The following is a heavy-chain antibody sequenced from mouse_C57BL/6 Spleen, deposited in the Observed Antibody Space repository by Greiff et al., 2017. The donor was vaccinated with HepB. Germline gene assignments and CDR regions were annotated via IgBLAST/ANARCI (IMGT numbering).Heavy chain of an antibody. V-gene: IGHV1-18*01. CDR1: GYTFTDYN. CDR2: INPNNGGT. J-gene: IGHJ2*01. CDR3: ARVYYDYDVVLDY. Sequence: VQLQQSGPELVKPGASVKIPCKASGYTFTDYNMDWVKQSHGKSLEWIGDINPNNGGTIYNQKFKGKATLTVDKSSSTAYMELRSLTSEDTAVYYCARVYYDYDVVLDYWGQGTTLTVSS. D-gene: IGHD2-4*01.